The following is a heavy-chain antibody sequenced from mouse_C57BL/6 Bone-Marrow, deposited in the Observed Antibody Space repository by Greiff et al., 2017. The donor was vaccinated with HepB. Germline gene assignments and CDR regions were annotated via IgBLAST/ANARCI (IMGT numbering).Heavy chain of an antibody. Sequence: QVQLQQPGAELVKPGASVKLSCKASGYTFTSYWMQWVKQRPGQGLEWIGEIDPSDSYTNYNQKFKGKATLTVDQSSSTAYMQLNSLTSEDSAVYYCARLWYSYFDYWGQGTTLTVSS. D-gene: IGHD1-1*02. CDR1: GYTFTSYW. J-gene: IGHJ2*01. V-gene: IGHV1-50*01. CDR2: IDPSDSYT. CDR3: ARLWYSYFDY.